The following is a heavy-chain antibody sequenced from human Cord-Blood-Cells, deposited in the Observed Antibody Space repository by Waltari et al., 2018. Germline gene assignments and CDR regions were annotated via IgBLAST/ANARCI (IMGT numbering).Heavy chain of an antibody. CDR3: ARSVVPAAKIDY. J-gene: IGHJ4*02. V-gene: IGHV4-59*13. CDR2: IYYCVST. Sequence: VQLQESGPGLVKPSETLSLTCTVSGGSISSYYWRWIRRPPGKGLAWIGYIYYCVSTNYNPSPKSRVTISVDTSKNQFSLKLSSVTAADTAVYYCARSVVPAAKIDYWGQGTLVAVSS. D-gene: IGHD2-2*01. CDR1: GGSISSYY.